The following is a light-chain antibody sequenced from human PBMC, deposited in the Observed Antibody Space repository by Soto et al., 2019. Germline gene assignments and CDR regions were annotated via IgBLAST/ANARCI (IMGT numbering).Light chain of an antibody. CDR3: SSYTSATTYV. Sequence: QSVLTQPASVSGSPGQSITISCTGTSSDVGAYNYASWYQQYPGEAPKVIIYDVSHRPAGVSNRFSGSKSGNTASLTISCLQTLDEADYYCSSYTSATTYVFGTWTRSPS. CDR1: SSDVGAYNY. V-gene: IGLV2-14*01. CDR2: DVS. J-gene: IGLJ1*01.